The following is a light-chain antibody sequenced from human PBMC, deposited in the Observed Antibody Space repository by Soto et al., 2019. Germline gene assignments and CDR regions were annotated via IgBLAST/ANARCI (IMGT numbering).Light chain of an antibody. CDR2: DVR. Sequence: QSVLTQPASVSGSPGQSITISCTGTSSDVGGYDYVFWYQQHPGKAPKLMIYDVRNRPSGVSNRFSGSKSGSTASLTISGLQAEDEADYYCSSYTSSSTFVVFGGGTK. V-gene: IGLV2-14*01. CDR3: SSYTSSSTFVV. J-gene: IGLJ2*01. CDR1: SSDVGGYDY.